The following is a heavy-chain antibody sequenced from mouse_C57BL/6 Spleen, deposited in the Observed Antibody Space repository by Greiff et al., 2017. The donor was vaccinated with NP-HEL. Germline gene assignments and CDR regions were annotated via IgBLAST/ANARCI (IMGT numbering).Heavy chain of an antibody. Sequence: QVQLQQSGAELVRPGTSVKVSCKASGYAFTNYLIEWVKQRPGQGLEWIGVINPGSGGTNYNEKFKGKATLTADKSSSTAYMQLSSLTSEDSAVYFCARRIFITTVVATDAMDYWGQGTSVTVSS. V-gene: IGHV1-54*01. J-gene: IGHJ4*01. CDR3: ARRIFITTVVATDAMDY. CDR1: GYAFTNYL. CDR2: INPGSGGT. D-gene: IGHD1-1*01.